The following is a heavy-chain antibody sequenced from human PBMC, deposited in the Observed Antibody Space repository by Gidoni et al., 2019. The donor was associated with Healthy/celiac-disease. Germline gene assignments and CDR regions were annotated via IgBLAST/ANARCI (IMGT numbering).Heavy chain of an antibody. CDR1: GYTFTSYY. CDR2: IIPSGGST. Sequence: QVQLVQSGAEVKKPGASVKVSCKASGYTFTSYYMHWVRQAPGQGLEWMGIIIPSGGSTSYAQKFQGRVTMTRDTSTSTVYMELSSLRSEDTAVYYCARAPEVTYDFDYWGQGTLVTVSS. J-gene: IGHJ4*02. CDR3: ARAPEVTYDFDY. V-gene: IGHV1-46*03. D-gene: IGHD3-3*01.